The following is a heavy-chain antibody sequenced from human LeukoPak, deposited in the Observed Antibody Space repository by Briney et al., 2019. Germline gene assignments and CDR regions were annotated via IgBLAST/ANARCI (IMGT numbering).Heavy chain of an antibody. CDR3: ARDRTGQQLISRKEYYYMDV. CDR1: VFTVSSNY. Sequence: PGGSLRLSCAASVFTVSSNYISWGRQAPGKGLEWVSIIYSGGSTYYADSGKGRFTISRDNSKNTLYLQMNSLRAEDTAVYYCARDRTGQQLISRKEYYYMDVWGKGTTVTISS. D-gene: IGHD4-11*01. J-gene: IGHJ6*03. CDR2: IYSGGST. V-gene: IGHV3-66*01.